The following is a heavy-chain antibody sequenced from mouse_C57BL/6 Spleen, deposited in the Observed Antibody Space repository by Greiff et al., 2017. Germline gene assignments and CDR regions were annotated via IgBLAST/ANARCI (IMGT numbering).Heavy chain of an antibody. J-gene: IGHJ4*01. CDR1: GYTFTSYW. Sequence: QVQLQQPGAELVRPGTSVKLSCKASGYTFTSYWMHWVKQRPGQGLEWIGVIDPSDSYTNYNQKFKGKATLTVDTSSSTAYMQLSSLTSEDSAVYYCARCPYDYEGSAMDYWGQGTSVTVSS. V-gene: IGHV1-59*01. D-gene: IGHD2-4*01. CDR2: IDPSDSYT. CDR3: ARCPYDYEGSAMDY.